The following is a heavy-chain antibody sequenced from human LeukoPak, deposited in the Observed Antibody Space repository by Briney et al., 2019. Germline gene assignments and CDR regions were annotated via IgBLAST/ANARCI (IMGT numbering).Heavy chain of an antibody. D-gene: IGHD3-3*01. CDR2: INPNSGGT. Sequence: ASVKVSCKASGYTFTDSYIHWLRQAPGQGLEWMGWINPNSGGTNYAQKFQGRVTMARDTSISTAYMELSSLRSDDTAVYYCARVYDFWSLKTDYWGQGTLVTVSS. CDR3: ARVYDFWSLKTDY. CDR1: GYTFTDSY. V-gene: IGHV1-2*02. J-gene: IGHJ4*02.